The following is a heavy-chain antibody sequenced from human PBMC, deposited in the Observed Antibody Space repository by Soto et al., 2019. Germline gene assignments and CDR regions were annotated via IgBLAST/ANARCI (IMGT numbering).Heavy chain of an antibody. J-gene: IGHJ4*02. CDR2: ISGSGDST. D-gene: IGHD6-19*01. CDR1: GFSFSSYA. V-gene: IGHV3-23*01. CDR3: ARRSSGWYFDY. Sequence: EVQLLESGGGLVQPGGSLRLSCAASGFSFSSYAMNWVRQAPGKGLEWVSVISGSGDSTYYADSVKGRFTISRDNSKNTLYLQMISLRAEDTGVYYCARRSSGWYFDYWGQGTLVSVSS.